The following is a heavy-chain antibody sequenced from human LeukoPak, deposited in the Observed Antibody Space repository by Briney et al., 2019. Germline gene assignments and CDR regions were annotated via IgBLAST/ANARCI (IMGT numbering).Heavy chain of an antibody. V-gene: IGHV1-69*05. D-gene: IGHD6-19*01. CDR1: GGTFSSYA. J-gene: IGHJ5*02. CDR3: ARSDLSYSSGWYVNWFDP. Sequence: SVKVSCKASGGTFSSYAISWVRQAPGQGLEWMGGIIPIFGTANYAQKLQGRVTMTTDTSTSTAYMELRSLRSDDTAVYYCARSDLSYSSGWYVNWFDPWGQGTLVTVSS. CDR2: IIPIFGTA.